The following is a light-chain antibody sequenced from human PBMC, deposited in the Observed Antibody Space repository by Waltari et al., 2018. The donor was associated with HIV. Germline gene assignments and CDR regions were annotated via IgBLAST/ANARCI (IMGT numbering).Light chain of an antibody. CDR3: QAWDSSTGV. CDR1: KLGDKY. J-gene: IGLJ2*01. Sequence: SYELTQPPSVSLSPGQTASITCSGDKLGDKYSCWYQQRPGQSPVLVIYQDTKRPSGIPERCSGSKSGNTATLTISGTQALDEADYYCQAWDSSTGVFGGGTKLTVL. CDR2: QDT. V-gene: IGLV3-1*01.